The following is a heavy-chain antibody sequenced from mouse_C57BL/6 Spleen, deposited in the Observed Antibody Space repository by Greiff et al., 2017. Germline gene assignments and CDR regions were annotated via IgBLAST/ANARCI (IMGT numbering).Heavy chain of an antibody. Sequence: VQLQQSGAELAKPGASVKLSCKASGYTFTSYWMHWVKQRPGQGLEWIGYINPSSGYTKYNQKFKDKATLTADNSSSTAYMQLSILTYEDSSVYYCARPYSNYEGFAYWGQGTLVTVSA. CDR2: INPSSGYT. CDR1: GYTFTSYW. J-gene: IGHJ3*01. D-gene: IGHD2-5*01. CDR3: ARPYSNYEGFAY. V-gene: IGHV1-7*01.